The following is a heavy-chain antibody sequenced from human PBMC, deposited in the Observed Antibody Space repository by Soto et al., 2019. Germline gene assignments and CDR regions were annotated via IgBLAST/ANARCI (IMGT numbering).Heavy chain of an antibody. CDR1: GFTFSSYG. D-gene: IGHD5-12*01. CDR3: EREGEKWLHPTGYYFDY. Sequence: QVQLVESGGGVVQPGRSLRLSCAASGFTFSSYGMHWVRQAPGKGLEWVAVIWYDGSNTYYADSVKGRFTISRDNSKNPLYLQMNSLRAEDTAVYYCEREGEKWLHPTGYYFDYWGQGTLVTVSS. J-gene: IGHJ4*02. CDR2: IWYDGSNT. V-gene: IGHV3-33*01.